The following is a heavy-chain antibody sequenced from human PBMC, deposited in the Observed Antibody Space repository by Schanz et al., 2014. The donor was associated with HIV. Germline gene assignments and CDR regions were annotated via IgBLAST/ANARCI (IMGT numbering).Heavy chain of an antibody. CDR1: GFTFSNYG. V-gene: IGHV3-33*01. CDR2: IWYDGSNK. Sequence: QVQLVESGGGVVQPGRSLRLSCTASGFTFSNYGMHWVRPAPGKGLGWVAAIWYDGSNKFYADSVKGRFTISRDNSKNTLYLQMNNLRAEDTAVYGCARQGLRFSFWLDYWGQGTPVTVS. CDR3: ARQGLRFSFWLDY. J-gene: IGHJ4*02. D-gene: IGHD4-17*01.